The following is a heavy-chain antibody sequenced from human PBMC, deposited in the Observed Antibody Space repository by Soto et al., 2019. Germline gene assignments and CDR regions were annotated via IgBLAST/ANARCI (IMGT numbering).Heavy chain of an antibody. J-gene: IGHJ5*02. V-gene: IGHV4-34*01. Sequence: SETLSLTCAVYGGSFSGYYWSWIRRPPGKGLEWIGEINHSGSTNYNPSLKSRVTISVDTSKNQFSLKLSSVTAADTAVYYCARFQTRVTFGVVMRPRPERWFDPWGQGTLVTVSS. CDR1: GGSFSGYY. D-gene: IGHD3-3*01. CDR3: ARFQTRVTFGVVMRPRPERWFDP. CDR2: INHSGST.